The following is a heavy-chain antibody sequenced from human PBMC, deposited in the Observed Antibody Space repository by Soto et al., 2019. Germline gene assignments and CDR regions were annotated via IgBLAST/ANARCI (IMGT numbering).Heavy chain of an antibody. Sequence: PGGSLRLSXAASGFTFSSYEMNWVRQAPGKGLEWVSYISSSGSTIYYADSVKGRFTISRDNAKNSLYLQMNSLRAEDTAVYYCAREIQLCLDYWGQGTLVTVSS. J-gene: IGHJ4*02. CDR3: AREIQLCLDY. CDR2: ISSSGSTI. CDR1: GFTFSSYE. D-gene: IGHD5-18*01. V-gene: IGHV3-48*03.